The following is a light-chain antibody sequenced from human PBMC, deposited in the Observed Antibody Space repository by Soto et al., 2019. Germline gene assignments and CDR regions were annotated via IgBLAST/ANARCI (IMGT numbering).Light chain of an antibody. CDR3: SSYTTGSTPWV. Sequence: QSALTQPASVSGSPGQSITISCTGTASDVGGYKYVSWYQFHPGKALKLMIYEVTNRPSGVSARFSGSKSGNTASLTISGLQTEDEADYFCSSYTTGSTPWVFGGGTKLTVL. V-gene: IGLV2-14*01. CDR2: EVT. J-gene: IGLJ3*02. CDR1: ASDVGGYKY.